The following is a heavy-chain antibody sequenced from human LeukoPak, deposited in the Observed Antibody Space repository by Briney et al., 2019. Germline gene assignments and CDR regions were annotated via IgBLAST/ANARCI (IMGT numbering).Heavy chain of an antibody. CDR2: INSDGSGT. J-gene: IGHJ4*01. CDR1: GFNFASNW. V-gene: IGHV3-74*01. Sequence: GGSLRLSCAASGFNFASNWMHWVRQTPGKGLMWVSRINSDGSGTSYAGSVVGRSTIPRDNAKNTLYLQMNNLRAEDTAMYYCASSLGPLTEYWGQGTLVTVSS. D-gene: IGHD7-27*01. CDR3: ASSLGPLTEY.